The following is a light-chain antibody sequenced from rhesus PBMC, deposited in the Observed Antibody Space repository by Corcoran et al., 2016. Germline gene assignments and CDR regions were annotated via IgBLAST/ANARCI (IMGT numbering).Light chain of an antibody. CDR3: LQSFSTPFT. V-gene: IGKV1-36*02. CDR2: AAS. CDR1: QGISDY. Sequence: DIQMTQSPSSLSASVGDRVTITCRASQGISDYLSWYQQKPGKAPKRLIYAASSLESGAPSRFSGTGSGTEFTLTIRSLQPGEFAAYYCLQSFSTPFTFGPGTKLDIK. J-gene: IGKJ3*01.